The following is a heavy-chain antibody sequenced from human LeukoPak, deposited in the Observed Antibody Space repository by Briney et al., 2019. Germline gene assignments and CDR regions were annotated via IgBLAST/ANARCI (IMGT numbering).Heavy chain of an antibody. CDR1: GFTFSSYR. J-gene: IGHJ3*02. V-gene: IGHV3-21*01. CDR3: ARVNHDYDFWSGIPSVPFDI. CDR2: ISSSSSYI. Sequence: GGSLRLSCAASGFTFSSYRMNWVRQAPGKGLEWVSSISSSSSYIYYADSVKGRFTISRDNAKNSLYLQMNSLRAEDTAVYYCARVNHDYDFWSGIPSVPFDIWGQGTMVTVSS. D-gene: IGHD3-3*01.